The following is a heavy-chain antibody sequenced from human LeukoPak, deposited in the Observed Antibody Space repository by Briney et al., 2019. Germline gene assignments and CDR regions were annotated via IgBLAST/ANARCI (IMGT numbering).Heavy chain of an antibody. CDR2: INPDSGGT. CDR3: ARDRGDGYNAYYFDY. D-gene: IGHD5-24*01. J-gene: IGHJ4*02. Sequence: ASVKVSCKASGYTFTGYYLHWVRQAPGQGLEWMGWINPDSGGTNYAQKFQGRVTMTRDTSISTAYLDLSRLRSDDTAVYYCARDRGDGYNAYYFDYWGQGTLVTVSS. CDR1: GYTFTGYY. V-gene: IGHV1-2*02.